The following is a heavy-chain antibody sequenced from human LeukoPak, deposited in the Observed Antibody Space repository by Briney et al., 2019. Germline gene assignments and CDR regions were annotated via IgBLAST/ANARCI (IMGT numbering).Heavy chain of an antibody. CDR3: ARDGRYYYDSSGSRGLVYYYMDV. J-gene: IGHJ6*03. Sequence: GGSLRLSCAASGFTFSSYAMSWVRQAPGKGLEWVSAISGSGGSRYYADSVKGRFTISRDNSKNTLYLQMNSLRAEDTAVYYCARDGRYYYDSSGSRGLVYYYMDVWGKGTTVTVSS. CDR1: GFTFSSYA. D-gene: IGHD3-22*01. CDR2: ISGSGGSR. V-gene: IGHV3-23*01.